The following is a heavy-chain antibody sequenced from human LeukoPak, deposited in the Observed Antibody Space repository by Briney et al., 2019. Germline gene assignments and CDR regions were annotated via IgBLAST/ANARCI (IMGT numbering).Heavy chain of an antibody. CDR2: ISASGGST. CDR1: GFTFNTYG. J-gene: IGHJ4*02. CDR3: VKYVIQQLRSGGYDYFDY. Sequence: KAGGSLRLSCAASGFTFNTYGMSWVRQAPGKGLEWVSGISASGGSTYYADSVKGRFTISRDNFKNTLYLQLNSLRAEDTAVYYCVKYVIQQLRSGGYDYFDYWGQGTLVTVSS. D-gene: IGHD5-12*01. V-gene: IGHV3-23*01.